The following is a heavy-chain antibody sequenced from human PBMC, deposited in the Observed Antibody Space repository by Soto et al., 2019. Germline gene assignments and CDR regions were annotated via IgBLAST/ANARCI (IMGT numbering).Heavy chain of an antibody. CDR1: VGSISSGDYY. CDR3: ASAEYQLLAVLDY. D-gene: IGHD2-2*01. V-gene: IGHV4-30-4*01. Sequence: TLSLTCTVSVGSISSGDYYWSWILQPPGKGLEWIGYIYYSGSTYYNPSLKSRVTISVDTSKNQFSLKLSSVTAADTAVYYCASAEYQLLAVLDYWGQGTLVTVSS. J-gene: IGHJ4*02. CDR2: IYYSGST.